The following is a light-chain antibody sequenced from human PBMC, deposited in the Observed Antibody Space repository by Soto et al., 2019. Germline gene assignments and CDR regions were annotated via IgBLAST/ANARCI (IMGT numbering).Light chain of an antibody. Sequence: DIQMTQFPSSLSASLGDRVTITCRASQGIGVYLAWFQQKPGKVPRLLIYAASALQSGVPSRFSGGGSGTDFTLTINSLQPEDVATYYCQKYNSAPLTFGGGTKVDIK. CDR2: AAS. CDR3: QKYNSAPLT. V-gene: IGKV1-27*01. J-gene: IGKJ4*02. CDR1: QGIGVY.